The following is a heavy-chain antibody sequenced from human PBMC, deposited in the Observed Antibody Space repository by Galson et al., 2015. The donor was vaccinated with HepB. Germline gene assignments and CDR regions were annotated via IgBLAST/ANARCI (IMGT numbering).Heavy chain of an antibody. J-gene: IGHJ5*02. V-gene: IGHV3-20*01. CDR3: ARVPYSSSYGGWFDP. CDR1: GFTFDDYG. Sequence: SLRLSCAASGFTFDDYGMSWVRQAPGKGLEWVSGINWNGGSTGYADSVKGRFTISRDNAKNSLYLQMNSLRAEDTALYHCARVPYSSSYGGWFDPWGQGTLVTVSS. D-gene: IGHD6-13*01. CDR2: INWNGGST.